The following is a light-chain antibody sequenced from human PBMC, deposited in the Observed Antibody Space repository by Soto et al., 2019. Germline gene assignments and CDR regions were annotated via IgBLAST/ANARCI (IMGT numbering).Light chain of an antibody. CDR3: QQYGSSRWT. CDR2: GAS. J-gene: IGKJ1*01. CDR1: QSVSGSY. V-gene: IGKV3-20*01. Sequence: EIVLTQSPGTLSLYPGERATLSCRASQSVSGSYIAWYQQRPGQAPRLLIYGASSRATGIPDRFSGSGSGTDFTLTITRLEPEDFVVYYCQQYGSSRWTFGRGTKVEIK.